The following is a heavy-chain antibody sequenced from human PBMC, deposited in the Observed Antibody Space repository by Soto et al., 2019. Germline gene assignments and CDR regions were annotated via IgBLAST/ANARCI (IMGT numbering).Heavy chain of an antibody. CDR3: ASVGELPVWFDP. D-gene: IGHD3-10*01. CDR1: GDSITSYY. V-gene: IGHV4-59*13. CDR2: ISYTGST. J-gene: IGHJ5*02. Sequence: QVQLQESGPGLVKPSETLSLTCTVSGDSITSYYWSWIRQPPGKGLEWVGYISYTGSTIYNPSLASRTTISLDTSTNHASLSLNSVTVADTAVYSCASVGELPVWFDPWGRGTLVTVSS.